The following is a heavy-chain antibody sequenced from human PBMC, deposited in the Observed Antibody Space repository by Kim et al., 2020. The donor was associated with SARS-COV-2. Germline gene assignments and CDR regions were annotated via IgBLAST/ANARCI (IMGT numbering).Heavy chain of an antibody. Sequence: DSTYSAGAVKGRFTISRDNSKNTLYLQMNSRRVEDTAVYYCAKRGGWNDLWGQGTLVTVSS. CDR3: AKRGGWNDL. D-gene: IGHD3-10*01. V-gene: IGHV3-23*01. CDR2: DST. J-gene: IGHJ5*02.